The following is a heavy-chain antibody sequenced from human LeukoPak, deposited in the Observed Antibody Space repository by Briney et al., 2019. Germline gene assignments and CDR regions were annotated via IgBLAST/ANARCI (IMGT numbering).Heavy chain of an antibody. Sequence: ASVKVSCKASGYTFTSYDINWVRQAPGQGLEWMGWMNPNSGNTGYAQKFQGRVTITADKSTSTAYMELSSLRSEDTAVYYCARGLVQLGLLDYWGQGTLVTVSS. D-gene: IGHD6-6*01. V-gene: IGHV1-8*01. CDR3: ARGLVQLGLLDY. CDR2: MNPNSGNT. CDR1: GYTFTSYD. J-gene: IGHJ4*02.